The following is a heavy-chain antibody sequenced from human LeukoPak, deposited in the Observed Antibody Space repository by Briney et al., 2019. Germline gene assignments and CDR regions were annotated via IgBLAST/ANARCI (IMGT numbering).Heavy chain of an antibody. CDR1: GYSFTSYW. V-gene: IGHV5-51*01. D-gene: IGHD2-15*01. CDR2: IYPGDSDT. CDR3: ARPSFFCSGGSCYADAFDI. Sequence: GESLKISCKGSGYSFTSYWIGWVRQMPGKGLEWMGIIYPGDSDTRYGPSFQGQVTISAAKSITTASLQWGSLKASDNAMYYCARPSFFCSGGSCYADAFDIWGQGTMVTVSS. J-gene: IGHJ3*02.